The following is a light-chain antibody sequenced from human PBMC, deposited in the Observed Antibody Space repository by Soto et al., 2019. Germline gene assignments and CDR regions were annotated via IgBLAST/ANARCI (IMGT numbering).Light chain of an antibody. J-gene: IGLJ1*01. CDR2: DVS. Sequence: QSVLTQPRSVSGSPGQSVTISCTGTSSDVGGHNYVSWYQQHPGKAPKVVIYDVSKRPSGVPDRFSGSKSGNTASLTISGLQAEDEADYYCCSYAGRYTFVFGSGTKVTVL. V-gene: IGLV2-11*01. CDR1: SSDVGGHNY. CDR3: CSYAGRYTFV.